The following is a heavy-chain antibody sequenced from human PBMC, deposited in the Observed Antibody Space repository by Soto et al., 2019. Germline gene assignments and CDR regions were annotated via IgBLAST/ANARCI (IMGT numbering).Heavy chain of an antibody. CDR3: AIGGGWSRTSSFDY. V-gene: IGHV1-69*13. Sequence: SVKVSCKASGGTFSSYAISWVRQAPGQGLEWMGGIIPIFGTANYAQKFQGRVTITADESTSTAYMELSSLRSDDTAVYYCAIGGGWSRTSSFDYWGQGTLVTVSS. D-gene: IGHD6-19*01. J-gene: IGHJ4*02. CDR2: IIPIFGTA. CDR1: GGTFSSYA.